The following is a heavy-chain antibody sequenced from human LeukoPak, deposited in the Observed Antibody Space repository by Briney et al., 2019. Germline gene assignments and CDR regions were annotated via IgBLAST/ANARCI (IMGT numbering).Heavy chain of an antibody. V-gene: IGHV3-23*01. Sequence: GGSLRLSCAASGFTFSSYAMSWVRQAPGKGLEWVSAISGSGGSTYYADSVKGRFTISRDNSKNTLYLQMNSPRAEDTALYSRAKSTPPPAPTAEIFTAQREIDYWGQGNLVTVSS. D-gene: IGHD3-9*01. J-gene: IGHJ4*02. CDR3: AKSTPPPAPTAEIFTAQREIDY. CDR1: GFTFSSYA. CDR2: ISGSGGST.